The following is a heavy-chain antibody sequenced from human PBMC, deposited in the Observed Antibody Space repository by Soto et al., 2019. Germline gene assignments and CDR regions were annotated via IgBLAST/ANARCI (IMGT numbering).Heavy chain of an antibody. V-gene: IGHV1-69*01. D-gene: IGHD3-22*01. CDR2: IIPIFGTA. Sequence: QVQLVQSGAEVKKPGSSVKVSCKASGGTFSSYAISWVRQAPGQGLERTGGIIPIFGTANYAQKYQGRVTLTADESRSTAYMELSRLRSEDPAVYYCARELKGITKIVVGPPPDDAFYIWGQGTMVTVSS. CDR1: GGTFSSYA. CDR3: ARELKGITKIVVGPPPDDAFYI. J-gene: IGHJ3*02.